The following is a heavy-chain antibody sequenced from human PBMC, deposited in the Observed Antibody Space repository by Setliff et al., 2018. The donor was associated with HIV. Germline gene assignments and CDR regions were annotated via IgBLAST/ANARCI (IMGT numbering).Heavy chain of an antibody. J-gene: IGHJ5*02. CDR2: INPNSGGT. V-gene: IGHV1-2*02. CDR1: GYTFTGYY. CDR3: ARVSQYSSSWYVRWFDP. Sequence: ASVKVSCKASGYTFTGYYTHWVRQAPGQGLEWMGWINPNSGGTNYAQKFQGRVTMTRDTSISTAYMEVSRLRSDDTAVYYCARVSQYSSSWYVRWFDPWGQGTLVTVSS. D-gene: IGHD6-13*01.